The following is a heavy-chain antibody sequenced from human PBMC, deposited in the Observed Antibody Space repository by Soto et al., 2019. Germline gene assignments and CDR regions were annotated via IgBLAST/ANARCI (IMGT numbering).Heavy chain of an antibody. CDR1: GVSITNYY. V-gene: IGHV4-59*01. J-gene: IGHJ4*02. CDR3: AREQYNWKL. D-gene: IGHD1-20*01. CDR2: VYHTGNT. Sequence: SETLSLTCSVSGVSITNYYWTWIRHSPGKGLEWIGYVYHTGNTYYNPSLRSRVTISLDTSKNQVSLRLRSVTAADTAVYYCAREQYNWKLWGQGTLVTVSS.